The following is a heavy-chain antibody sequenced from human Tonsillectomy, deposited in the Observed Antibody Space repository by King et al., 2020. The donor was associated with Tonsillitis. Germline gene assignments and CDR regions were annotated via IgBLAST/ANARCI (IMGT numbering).Heavy chain of an antibody. D-gene: IGHD5-18*01. CDR1: GFSLSTSGVA. J-gene: IGHJ4*02. Sequence: ITLKESGPTLVKSTQTLTLTCTFSGFSLSTSGVAVGWIRQPPGKALEWLALIYWDDDKHYSPSLKTRLTITKDTSKNQVVLTMTDMDPVDSATYYCAQSTAMVTLFDYWGQGTLVSVPS. V-gene: IGHV2-5*02. CDR3: AQSTAMVTLFDY. CDR2: IYWDDDK.